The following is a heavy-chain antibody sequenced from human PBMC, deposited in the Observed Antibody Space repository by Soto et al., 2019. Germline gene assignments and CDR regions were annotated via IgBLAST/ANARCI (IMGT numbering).Heavy chain of an antibody. CDR1: AGSVSSATYY. J-gene: IGHJ4*02. Sequence: LXLACTVSAGSVSSATYYWSWIRQPPGKGLEWVGYIYYSGSANYNPSLESRVTISVDTSKNQFSLKLSSVTAADTAVYYCATLTKPPKYYYDSSLYYFDYWGQGTLVTVSS. D-gene: IGHD3-22*01. CDR2: IYYSGSA. CDR3: ATLTKPPKYYYDSSLYYFDY. V-gene: IGHV4-61*01.